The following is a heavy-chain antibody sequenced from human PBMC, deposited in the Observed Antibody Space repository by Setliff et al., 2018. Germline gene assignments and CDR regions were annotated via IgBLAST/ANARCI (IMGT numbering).Heavy chain of an antibody. CDR1: GGSVSGYY. CDR3: ARGPPGYNPYHWFDP. V-gene: IGHV4-59*02. CDR2: ISYIGNT. D-gene: IGHD5-12*01. J-gene: IGHJ5*02. Sequence: SETLSLTCTVSGGSVSGYYWSWIRQPPGKGLEWIGFISYIGNTNYNPSLKSRITISLDTSKNQFSLKVNSVTAADTAVYYCARGPPGYNPYHWFDPWGQGTLVTVSS.